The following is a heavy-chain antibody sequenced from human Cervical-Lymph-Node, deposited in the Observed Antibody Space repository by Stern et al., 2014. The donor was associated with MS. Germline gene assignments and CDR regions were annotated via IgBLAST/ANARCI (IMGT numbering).Heavy chain of an antibody. D-gene: IGHD1-7*01. V-gene: IGHV1-3*01. CDR2: FNAGNGNT. CDR1: GYTFATYA. J-gene: IGHJ4*02. CDR3: ARNWNYYFDY. Sequence: VQLVQSGAEVKKPGASVKVSCKASGYTFATYALHWVRQAPGQRLEWMGWFNAGNGNTKYSRKFQGRVTITRDTSASTAYMELSSLRSEDTAMYYCARNWNYYFDYWGQGTLVTVSS.